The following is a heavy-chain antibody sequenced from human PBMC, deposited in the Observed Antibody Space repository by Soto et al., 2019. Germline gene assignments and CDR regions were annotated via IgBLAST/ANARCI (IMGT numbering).Heavy chain of an antibody. CDR2: INHSGSA. CDR1: GGSFRGYY. D-gene: IGHD5-12*01. V-gene: IGHV4-34*01. CDR3: ARGGYNGYGTFDH. J-gene: IGHJ4*02. Sequence: SETLSLTCAVYGGSFRGYYWTWIRQPPGTGLEWIGEINHSGSANYSPALKTRVSIGIDASKNQVSLILNSVAAADTAVYYCARGGYNGYGTFDHWGQGTLVTVSS.